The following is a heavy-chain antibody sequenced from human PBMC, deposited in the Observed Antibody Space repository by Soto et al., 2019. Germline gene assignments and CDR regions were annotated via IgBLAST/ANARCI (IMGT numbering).Heavy chain of an antibody. J-gene: IGHJ3*02. CDR3: ATELNDMQAFDI. D-gene: IGHD1-1*01. Sequence: GGSLRLSCVASGFTFSNYGMHWVRQTPGKGLEWVAMTWYDGINKYYADSVKDRFTISRDNFKNTLYLQMNSLRDEDSAVYYCATELNDMQAFDIWGQGTMVTVSS. CDR1: GFTFSNYG. V-gene: IGHV3-33*01. CDR2: TWYDGINK.